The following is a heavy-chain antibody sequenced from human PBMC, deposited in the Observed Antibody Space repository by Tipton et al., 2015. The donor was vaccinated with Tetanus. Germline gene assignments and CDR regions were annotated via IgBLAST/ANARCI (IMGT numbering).Heavy chain of an antibody. J-gene: IGHJ4*02. CDR2: IYYSGST. Sequence: LRLSCTVSGGSISSGGYYWSWIRQHPGKGLEWIGDIYYSGSTYYNPSLKSRVTISVDTSKNQFSLQLNSVTAADTAVYYCARDQARGARGWNYFDYWGQGTLATVS. CDR3: ARDQARGARGWNYFDY. V-gene: IGHV4-31*02. CDR1: GGSISSGGYY. D-gene: IGHD1-26*01.